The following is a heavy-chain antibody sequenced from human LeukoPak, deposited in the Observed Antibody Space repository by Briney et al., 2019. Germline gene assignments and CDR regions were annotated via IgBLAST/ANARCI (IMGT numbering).Heavy chain of an antibody. J-gene: IGHJ6*04. CDR2: IYPGDSDT. V-gene: IGHV5-51*01. D-gene: IGHD6-13*01. Sequence: GESLEISWKGAGSLFTSYWSGGVRQMPGKGLEWMGIIYPGDSDTRYSPSFQGQVTISADKSISTAYLQWSSLKASDTAMYYCARHKQPYYYYGMDVWGKGTTVTVSS. CDR3: ARHKQPYYYYGMDV. CDR1: GSLFTSYW.